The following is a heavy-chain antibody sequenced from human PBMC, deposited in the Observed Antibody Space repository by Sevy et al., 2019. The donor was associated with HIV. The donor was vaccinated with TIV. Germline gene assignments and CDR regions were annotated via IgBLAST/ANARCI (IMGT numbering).Heavy chain of an antibody. J-gene: IGHJ4*02. V-gene: IGHV4-34*01. CDR3: ARGTGDSSGYYYFDY. D-gene: IGHD3-22*01. Sequence: SETLSLTCAVYGGSFSGYYWSWIRQPPGKGLEWIGEIKHSGSTNYNPSLKSRVTISVDTSKNQFSLKLSSVTAADTAVYYCARGTGDSSGYYYFDYWGQGTLVTVSS. CDR2: IKHSGST. CDR1: GGSFSGYY.